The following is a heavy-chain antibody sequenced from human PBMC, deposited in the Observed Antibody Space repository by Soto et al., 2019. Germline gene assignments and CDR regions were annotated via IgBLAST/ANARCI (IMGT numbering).Heavy chain of an antibody. CDR3: FRWNGFGDR. CDR2: FSGGGGGT. D-gene: IGHD1-1*01. Sequence: EVQLLESGGGLVQPGGSLRLSCAVSGFIISDYGVTWVRQAPGKGLEWVSGFSGGGGGTFYADSVKGRFTISRDDPKNTANLQMISLGAEDTEVSDFFRWNGFGDRWGQGTLVTVSS. V-gene: IGHV3-23*01. CDR1: GFIISDYG. J-gene: IGHJ5*02.